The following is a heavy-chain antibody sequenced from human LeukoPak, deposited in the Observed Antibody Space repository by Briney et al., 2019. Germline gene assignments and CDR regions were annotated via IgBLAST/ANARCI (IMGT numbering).Heavy chain of an antibody. CDR1: GGSIRSYY. J-gene: IGHJ5*02. D-gene: IGHD3-3*01. Sequence: PSETLSLTCTVSGGSIRSYYWRWIRQPAAKGLEWIGRIYTSGSTNYNPSLKSRLTMSGDTSKNQFSLKLSSVTAADTAVYYCARDGTKYEWQGGWFDPWGQGTLVTVSS. V-gene: IGHV4-4*07. CDR3: ARDGTKYEWQGGWFDP. CDR2: IYTSGST.